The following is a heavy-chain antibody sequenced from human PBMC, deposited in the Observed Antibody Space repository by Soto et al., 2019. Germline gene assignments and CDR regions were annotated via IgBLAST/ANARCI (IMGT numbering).Heavy chain of an antibody. J-gene: IGHJ5*02. CDR3: ARDYDFWSGSNWFDP. CDR1: GFTFSSYW. D-gene: IGHD3-3*01. V-gene: IGHV3-74*01. CDR2: INSDGSST. Sequence: EVQLVESGGGLVQPGGSLRLSCAASGFTFSSYWMHWVRQAPGKGLVWVSRINSDGSSTSYADSVKGRFTISRDNAKNPLYLQMKILGAEETAGYYCARDYDFWSGSNWFDPWGQGPLVTVSS.